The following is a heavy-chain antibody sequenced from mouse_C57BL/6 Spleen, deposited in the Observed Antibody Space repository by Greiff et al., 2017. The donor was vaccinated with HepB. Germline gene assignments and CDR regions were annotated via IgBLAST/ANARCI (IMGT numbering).Heavy chain of an antibody. CDR3: AREGGYDYGFAY. V-gene: IGHV1-82*01. Sequence: VKLMESGPELVKPGASVKISCKASGYAFSSSWMNWVKQRPGKGLEWIGRIYPGDGDTNYNGKFKGKATLTADKSSSTAYMQLSSLTSEDSAVYFCAREGGYDYGFAYWGQGTLVTVSA. D-gene: IGHD2-4*01. CDR2: IYPGDGDT. CDR1: GYAFSSSW. J-gene: IGHJ3*01.